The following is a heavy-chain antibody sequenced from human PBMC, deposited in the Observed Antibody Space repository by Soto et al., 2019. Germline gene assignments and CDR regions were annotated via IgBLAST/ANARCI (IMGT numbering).Heavy chain of an antibody. CDR2: INAGNGNT. Sequence: VACKASGSPVPNHAIHWVLQATGQRLEWMGWINAGNGNTKYSQKFQGRVTITRDTSASTAYMELSSLRSEDTAVYYCALRSSSVYHYYGMDVWGQGIKVTVS. CDR3: ALRSSSVYHYYGMDV. V-gene: IGHV1-3*01. J-gene: IGHJ6*02. CDR1: GSPVPNHA. D-gene: IGHD3-10*01.